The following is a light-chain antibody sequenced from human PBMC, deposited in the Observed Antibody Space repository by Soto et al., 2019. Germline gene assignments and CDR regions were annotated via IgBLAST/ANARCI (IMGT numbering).Light chain of an antibody. CDR2: EAA. J-gene: IGKJ1*01. V-gene: IGKV3-15*01. CDR3: QQYQTWPRT. CDR1: QRLFGN. Sequence: EIVMTHSPATLSVSPGERATLSCRASQRLFGNLAWFQHKPGQAPRLLLYEAATRATGVPARFSGSGSRTDFTLTISGLQSEDAAIYYCQQYQTWPRTFGQGTKVDIK.